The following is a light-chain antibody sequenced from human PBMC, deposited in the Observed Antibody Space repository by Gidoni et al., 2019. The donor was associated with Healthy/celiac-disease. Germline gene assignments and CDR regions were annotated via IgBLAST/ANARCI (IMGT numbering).Light chain of an antibody. CDR3: QSYDSSLSGSRV. CDR1: SPNIGAGYD. V-gene: IGLV1-40*01. J-gene: IGLJ1*01. Sequence: QSLLPHPPSVSVAPGQRVTISCTGSSPNIGAGYDVHWYQQLPGTAPKLLIYGNSNRPSGVPDRFSGSKSGTSASLAITGLQAEDEADYYCQSYDSSLSGSRVFGTGTKVTVL. CDR2: GNS.